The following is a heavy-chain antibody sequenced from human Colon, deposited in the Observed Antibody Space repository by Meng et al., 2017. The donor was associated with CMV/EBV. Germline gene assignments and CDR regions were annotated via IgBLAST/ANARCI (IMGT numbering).Heavy chain of an antibody. CDR1: GFTFSDYY. CDR2: ISSSGSTI. D-gene: IGHD6-6*01. V-gene: IGHV3-11*04. Sequence: GESLKISCAASGFTFSDYYMSWIRQAPGKGLEWVSYISSSGSTIYYADSVKGRFTISRDNAKNSLYLQMNSLRAEDTAVYYCARDSQLAPDYWGQGTLVTVSS. J-gene: IGHJ4*02. CDR3: ARDSQLAPDY.